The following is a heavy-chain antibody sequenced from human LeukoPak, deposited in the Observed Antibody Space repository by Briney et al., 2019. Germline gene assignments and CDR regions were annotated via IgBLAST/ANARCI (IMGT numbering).Heavy chain of an antibody. J-gene: IGHJ6*03. CDR2: LYHSDSA. Sequence: SETLSLTCAVSGYSLSNGYYWVWTRPPPGRRLEWIGSLYHSDSAYYNTSLRSRVSMSVDTSKNQFSLTLSFVTAADTAVYYCARQHDSYYYYFIDVWGSGTTVTVSS. CDR3: ARQHDSYYYYFIDV. V-gene: IGHV4-38-2*01. CDR1: GYSLSNGYY.